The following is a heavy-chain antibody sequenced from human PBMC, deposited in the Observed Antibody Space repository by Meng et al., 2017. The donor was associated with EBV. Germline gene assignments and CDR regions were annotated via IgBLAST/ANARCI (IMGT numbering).Heavy chain of an antibody. CDR3: ASESGRGFTPDY. CDR2: LIPMVGAP. J-gene: IGHJ4*02. CDR1: GGPLGSDA. Sequence: AQFGGGGKRPGSLVKVSVRTFGGPLGSDAVIWVRQAPGQGLEWMGGLIPMVGAPHYAQKFQGRVTIIANESTSTHSMELNSLRSEDTAMYYCASESGRGFTPDYWGQGTLVTVSS. V-gene: IGHV1-69*01. D-gene: IGHD3-10*01.